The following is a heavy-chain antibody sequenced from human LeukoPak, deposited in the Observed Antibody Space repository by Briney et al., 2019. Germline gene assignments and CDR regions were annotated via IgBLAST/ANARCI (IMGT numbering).Heavy chain of an antibody. CDR3: ARVELGIAARPESYYFDY. J-gene: IGHJ4*02. CDR1: GGSISSYY. V-gene: IGHV4-59*01. D-gene: IGHD6-6*01. Sequence: SETLSLTCTVSGGSISSYYWSWIRQPPGKGLEWIGYIYYSGSTNYNPSLKSRVTISVDTSKNQFSLKLSSVTAVDTAVYYCARVELGIAARPESYYFDYWGQGTLVTVSS. CDR2: IYYSGST.